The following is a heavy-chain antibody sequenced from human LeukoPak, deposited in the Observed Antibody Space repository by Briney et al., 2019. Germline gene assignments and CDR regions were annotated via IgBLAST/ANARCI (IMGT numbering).Heavy chain of an antibody. J-gene: IGHJ4*02. Sequence: SETLSLTCAVYGGSFSGYYWSWIRQPPGKGLEWIGEINHSGSTNYNPSLKSRVTISVDTSKNQFSLKLSSVTAADTAVYYCARGGGYYYDSSGYYKIDYWGQGTLVTVSS. D-gene: IGHD3-22*01. V-gene: IGHV4-34*01. CDR1: GGSFSGYY. CDR2: INHSGST. CDR3: ARGGGYYYDSSGYYKIDY.